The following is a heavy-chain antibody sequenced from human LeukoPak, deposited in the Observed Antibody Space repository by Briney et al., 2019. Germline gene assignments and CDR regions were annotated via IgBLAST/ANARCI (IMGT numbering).Heavy chain of an antibody. CDR3: ARVIRTTYYYGSGSYSPPVRYYFDY. J-gene: IGHJ4*02. CDR2: INHSGST. Sequence: GSLRLSCAASGFTFSSYWMSWIRQPPGKGLEWIGEINHSGSTNYNPSLKSRVTISVDTSKNQFSLKLSSVTAADTAVYYCARVIRTTYYYGSGSYSPPVRYYFDYWGQGTLVTVSS. CDR1: GFTFSSYW. D-gene: IGHD3-10*01. V-gene: IGHV4-34*01.